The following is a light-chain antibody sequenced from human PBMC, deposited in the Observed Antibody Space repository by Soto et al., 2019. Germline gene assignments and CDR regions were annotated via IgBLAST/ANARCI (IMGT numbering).Light chain of an antibody. Sequence: EIVLTQSPDTLSLSPGERATLSCRASRDAYNGYLAWYQQRPGQAPRLLIYGVFRRANGIPDRFSGSGFGTDFTLTITRLEPEDFATYYCQQANSFPITFGQGTRLEIK. CDR2: GVF. CDR1: RDAYNGY. J-gene: IGKJ5*01. CDR3: QQANSFPIT. V-gene: IGKV3-20*01.